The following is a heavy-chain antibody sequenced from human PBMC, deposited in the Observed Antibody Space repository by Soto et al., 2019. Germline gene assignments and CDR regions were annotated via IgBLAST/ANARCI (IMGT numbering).Heavy chain of an antibody. CDR1: GYTFTSYA. D-gene: IGHD1-1*01. CDR2: INAGNGNT. V-gene: IGHV1-3*01. J-gene: IGHJ4*02. CDR3: ARAGVYTTQDY. Sequence: ASVKVSCKASGYTFTSYAMHWVRQAPGQRLEWMGWINAGNGNTKYAQKLQGRVTMTTDTSTSTAYMELRSLRSVDTAVYYCARAGVYTTQDYWGQGTLVTVSS.